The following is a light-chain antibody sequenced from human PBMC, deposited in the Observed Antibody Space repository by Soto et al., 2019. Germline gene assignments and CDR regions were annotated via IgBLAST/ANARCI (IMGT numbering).Light chain of an antibody. CDR1: SSNIGSNY. CDR3: AACYATLNGM. V-gene: IGLV1-47*01. Sequence: QSVLTQPPSASGTPGQRVTISCSGSSSNIGSNYVYWYQQLPGTAPKLLIYRNNQRPSGVPDRFSGSKSCTSASLAISGLLSEDEADYYCAACYATLNGMFGGETKLTVL. CDR2: RNN. J-gene: IGLJ3*02.